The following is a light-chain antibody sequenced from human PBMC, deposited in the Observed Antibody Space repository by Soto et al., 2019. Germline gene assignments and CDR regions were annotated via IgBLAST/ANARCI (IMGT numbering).Light chain of an antibody. V-gene: IGKV3-15*01. CDR2: GAS. CDR3: QQYNYWPYT. Sequence: EIVMTQSPATLSVSPGERATLSCRASQSVSSNLAWYQQKPGQAPRLLISGASTRATGIQARFSGSGSGTEFTLPISSLQSEDFAVYYGQQYNYWPYTFGQGTKLEIK. J-gene: IGKJ2*01. CDR1: QSVSSN.